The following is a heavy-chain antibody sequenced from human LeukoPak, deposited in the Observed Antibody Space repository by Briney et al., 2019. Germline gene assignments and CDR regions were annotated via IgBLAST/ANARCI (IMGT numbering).Heavy chain of an antibody. CDR2: ISGSGGST. CDR1: GFTFSSYA. V-gene: IGHV3-23*01. CDR3: AKGRVYSYGLFDY. J-gene: IGHJ4*02. Sequence: PGGSLRLSCAASGFTFSSYAMSWVRQAPGRGREWVSAISGSGGSTYYADSVKGRFTISRDNSKNTLYLQMNSLRAEDTAVYYCAKGRVYSYGLFDYWGQGTLVTVSS. D-gene: IGHD5-18*01.